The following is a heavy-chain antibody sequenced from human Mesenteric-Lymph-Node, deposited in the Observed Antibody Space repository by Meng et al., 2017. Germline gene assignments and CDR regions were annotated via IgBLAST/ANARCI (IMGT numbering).Heavy chain of an antibody. J-gene: IGHJ4*02. D-gene: IGHD2-2*01. CDR1: GGSTSSSNW. V-gene: IGHV4-4*02. CDR2: IYHSGST. CDR3: ASGRKYCSSTSCYGQFDY. Sequence: QVQLQESGPGLVKPSGTLSLTCAVSGGSTSSSNWWSWVRQPPGKGLEWIGEIYHSGSTNYNPSLKSRVTISVDKSKNQFSLKLSSVTAADTAVYYCASGRKYCSSTSCYGQFDYWGQGTLVTVFS.